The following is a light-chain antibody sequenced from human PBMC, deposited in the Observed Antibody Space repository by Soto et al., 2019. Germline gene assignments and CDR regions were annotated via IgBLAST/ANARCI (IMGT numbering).Light chain of an antibody. CDR2: GAS. CDR1: QSVSSSY. J-gene: IGKJ1*01. V-gene: IGKV3-20*01. Sequence: EVLMTQSPATLSVSPGERATLSCRASQSVSSSYLAWYQQKPGQAPRLLIYGASSRPTSIPDRFSGSGSGTDFTLTISRLEPEDFAVYYCQQYGSSGTFGQGTKVDIK. CDR3: QQYGSSGT.